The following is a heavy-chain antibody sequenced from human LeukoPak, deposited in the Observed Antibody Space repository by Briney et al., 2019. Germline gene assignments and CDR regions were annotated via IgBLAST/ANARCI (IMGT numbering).Heavy chain of an antibody. CDR2: ISYDGSNK. Sequence: GGSLRLSCAASGFTFSSYAMHWVRQAPGKRLEWVAVISYDGSNKYYADSVKGRFTISRDNSKNTLYLQMNSLRAEDTAVYYCARDLGSWDWGQGTLVTVSS. J-gene: IGHJ4*02. CDR3: ARDLGSWD. D-gene: IGHD6-6*01. V-gene: IGHV3-30*01. CDR1: GFTFSSYA.